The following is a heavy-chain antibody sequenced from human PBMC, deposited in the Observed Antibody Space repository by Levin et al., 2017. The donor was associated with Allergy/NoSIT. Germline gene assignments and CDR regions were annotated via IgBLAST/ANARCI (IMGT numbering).Heavy chain of an antibody. CDR1: GFTFSSYG. D-gene: IGHD6-13*01. V-gene: IGHV3-33*01. CDR2: IWYDGSNK. CDR3: ARDKREKQLVDSFDY. Sequence: GESLKISCAASGFTFSSYGMHWVRQAPGKGLEWVAVIWYDGSNKYYADSVKGRFTISRDNSKNTLYLQMNSLRAEDTAVYYCARDKREKQLVDSFDYWGQGTLVTVSS. J-gene: IGHJ4*02.